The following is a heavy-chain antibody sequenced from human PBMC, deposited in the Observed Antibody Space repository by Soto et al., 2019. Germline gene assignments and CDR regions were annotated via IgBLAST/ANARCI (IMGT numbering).Heavy chain of an antibody. D-gene: IGHD5-12*01. CDR1: GGSISSSDYY. V-gene: IGHV4-39*01. CDR2: IYYSGST. CDR3: ARRIPREMAKITALYGYYYYGMDV. Sequence: SETLSLTCTASGGSISSSDYYWGWIRQPPGKGLEWIGCIYYSGSTYYNPSLKSRVTISVDTSKNQFSLKLSSVTAADTAVYYCARRIPREMAKITALYGYYYYGMDVWGQGTTVTVSS. J-gene: IGHJ6*02.